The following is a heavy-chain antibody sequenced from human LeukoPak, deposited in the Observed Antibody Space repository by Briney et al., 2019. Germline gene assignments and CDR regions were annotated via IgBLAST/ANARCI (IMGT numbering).Heavy chain of an antibody. V-gene: IGHV3-30-3*01. J-gene: IGHJ4*02. Sequence: GGSLRLSCAASGFTFSSYAMHWVRQAPGKGLEWVAVISYDGSNKYYADSVKGRFTISRDNSKNTLYLQMDSLRAEGTAVYYCARDWNYCSSTSCYYFDYWGQGTLVTVSS. CDR2: ISYDGSNK. CDR1: GFTFSSYA. CDR3: ARDWNYCSSTSCYYFDY. D-gene: IGHD2-2*01.